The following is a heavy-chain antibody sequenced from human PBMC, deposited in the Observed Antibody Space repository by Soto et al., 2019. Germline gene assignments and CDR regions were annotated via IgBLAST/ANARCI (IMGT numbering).Heavy chain of an antibody. V-gene: IGHV3-23*01. CDR3: AKDRRDYISNWCDP. CDR2: IDNSGGDT. D-gene: IGHD3-9*01. J-gene: IGHJ5*02. Sequence: EVQLLESGGNLVQPGGSLRLSCVASGFTFSLYAMSWVRQAPGKGLEWVSSIDNSGGDTNYAGSVKGRFTISRDNSKNTLYLQMNSLRAEDTAVYYCAKDRRDYISNWCDPWGQGTLVTVSS. CDR1: GFTFSLYA.